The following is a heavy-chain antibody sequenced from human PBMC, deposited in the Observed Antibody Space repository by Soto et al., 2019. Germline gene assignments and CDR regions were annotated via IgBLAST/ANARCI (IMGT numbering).Heavy chain of an antibody. CDR1: GFTFSTYE. J-gene: IGHJ5*01. V-gene: IGHV3-48*03. CDR3: ARSFPRFTAPDS. Sequence: PGGSLRLSCAASGFTFSTYEMNWVRQAPGKGLQWVSFISPTGSNIYYRHSVKGRFTISRDNAKNSLYLQMNSLTAEDTAVYYWARSFPRFTAPDSWGQGTLVTVSS. D-gene: IGHD2-21*02. CDR2: ISPTGSNI.